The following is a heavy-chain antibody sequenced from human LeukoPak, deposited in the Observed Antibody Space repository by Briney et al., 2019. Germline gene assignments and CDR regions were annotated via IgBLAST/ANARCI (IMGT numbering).Heavy chain of an antibody. CDR2: IYYSGST. J-gene: IGHJ4*02. Sequence: PSETLSLTCTVSGGSISSSSYYWGWIRQPPGKGLEWIGNIYYSGSTYYNPSLKSRVTISVDTSKNQFSLKLGSVTAADTAVYFCAADKDDYASYWGQGTLVTVSS. CDR3: AADKDDYASY. V-gene: IGHV4-39*01. D-gene: IGHD4-17*01. CDR1: GGSISSSSYY.